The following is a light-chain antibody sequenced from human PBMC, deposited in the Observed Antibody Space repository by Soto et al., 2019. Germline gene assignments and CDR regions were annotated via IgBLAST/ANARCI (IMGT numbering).Light chain of an antibody. CDR3: CSYAGSYTWV. V-gene: IGLV2-11*01. CDR2: DVS. J-gene: IGLJ1*01. CDR1: SSDVGGYNY. Sequence: QPVLTQPPSASGSPGQSVTISCTGTSSDVGGYNYVSWYQQHPGKAPKLMIYDVSKRPSGVPDRFSGSKSGNTASLTISGLQAEDEADYYCCSYAGSYTWVFGTGTKVTVL.